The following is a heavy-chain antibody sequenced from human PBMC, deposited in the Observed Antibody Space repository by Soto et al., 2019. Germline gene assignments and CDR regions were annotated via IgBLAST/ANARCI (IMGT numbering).Heavy chain of an antibody. J-gene: IGHJ2*01. V-gene: IGHV1-69*12. CDR1: GGTFSNYP. CDR3: ARGNHRWLQLWYFDL. Sequence: QVQLVQSGAEVKKPVSSVKVSCKASGGTFSNYPISWVRQAPGQGLEWMGGIIPIFGTVNYAQKFQGRVTLTADESTSTAHMELSSLRSEDTAVYYCARGNHRWLQLWYFDLWGRGTLVTVSS. D-gene: IGHD5-12*01. CDR2: IIPIFGTV.